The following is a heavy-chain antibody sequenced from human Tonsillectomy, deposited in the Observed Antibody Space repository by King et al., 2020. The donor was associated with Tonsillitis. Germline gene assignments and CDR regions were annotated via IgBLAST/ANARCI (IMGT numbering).Heavy chain of an antibody. J-gene: IGHJ4*02. CDR3: TRVTLIYYLDY. V-gene: IGHV3-72*01. Sequence: VQLVESGGGLVQPGGSLRLSCAASGFTFSDHYMDWVRQAPGKGLEWGGRTRHKANSYTTEYAASVKGRFTISRDDSKNSVYLHMNSLKSEDTAVYYCTRVTLIYYLDYWGQGTLVTVSS. CDR1: GFTFSDHY. CDR2: TRHKANSYTT. D-gene: IGHD3-10*01.